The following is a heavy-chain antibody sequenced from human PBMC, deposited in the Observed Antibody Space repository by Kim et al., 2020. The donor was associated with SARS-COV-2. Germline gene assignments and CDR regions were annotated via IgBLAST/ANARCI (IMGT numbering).Heavy chain of an antibody. Sequence: SETLSLTCTVSGGSISSSSYYWGWIRQPPGKGLEWIGSIYYSGSTYYNPSLKSRVTISVDTSKNQFSLKLSSVTAADTAVYYCARQGEYDYWCQGTLVT. J-gene: IGHJ4*02. CDR3: ARQGEYDY. D-gene: IGHD1-26*01. CDR2: IYYSGST. V-gene: IGHV4-39*01. CDR1: GGSISSSSYY.